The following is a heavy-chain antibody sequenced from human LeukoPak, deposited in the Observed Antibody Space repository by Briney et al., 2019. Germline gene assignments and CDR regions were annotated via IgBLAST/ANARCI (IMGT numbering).Heavy chain of an antibody. J-gene: IGHJ4*02. D-gene: IGHD3-3*01. CDR1: GGTFSSYA. V-gene: IGHV1-69*13. CDR2: IIPIFGTA. Sequence: ASVKVSCKASGGTFSSYAISWVRQAPGQGLEWMGGIIPIFGTANYAQKFQGRVTITADESTSTAYMELSSLRSEDTAVYYCARDSYDFWSGYYGLGYWGQGTLVTVSS. CDR3: ARDSYDFWSGYYGLGY.